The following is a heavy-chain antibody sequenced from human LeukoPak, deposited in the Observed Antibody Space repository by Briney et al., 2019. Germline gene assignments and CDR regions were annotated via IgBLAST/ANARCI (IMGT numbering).Heavy chain of an antibody. CDR3: ARVLYYDYVWGSYRYYNSGVTYFDY. D-gene: IGHD3-16*02. V-gene: IGHV4-30-4*01. CDR1: GGSISSGDYY. Sequence: PPETLSLTCTVSGGSISSGDYYWSWIRQPPGKGLEWIGYIYYSGSTYYNPSLKSRVTISVDTSKNQFSLKLSSVTAADTAVYYCARVLYYDYVWGSYRYYNSGVTYFDYWGQGTLVTVSS. CDR2: IYYSGST. J-gene: IGHJ4*02.